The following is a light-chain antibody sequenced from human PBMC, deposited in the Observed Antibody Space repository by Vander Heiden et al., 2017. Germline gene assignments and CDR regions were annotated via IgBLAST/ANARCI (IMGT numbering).Light chain of an antibody. V-gene: IGKV4-1*01. CDR3: QQYYSTPRT. CDR2: WAS. J-gene: IGKJ2*01. CDR1: QSVLYSSNNKNY. Sequence: IVLPQAPDSLAGSLGERATINCKSSQSVLYSSNNKNYLAWYQQKPGQPPKLLIYWASTRESGVPDRFSGSGSGTDFTLTISSLQAEDVAVYYCQQYYSTPRTFGQGTKLEIK.